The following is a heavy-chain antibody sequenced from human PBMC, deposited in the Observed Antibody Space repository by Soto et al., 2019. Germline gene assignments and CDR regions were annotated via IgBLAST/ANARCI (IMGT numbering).Heavy chain of an antibody. CDR2: IYYSGST. CDR1: GCSLSRGGFL. Sequence: SGNPSPTRTFSGCSLSRGGFLSGWVRQHPGKGLEWIGYIYYSGSTNYNPSLKSRVTISVDTSKNQFSLKLSSVTAADTAVYYCARPLYSYGPMDVWGQGTTVTVSS. CDR3: ARPLYSYGPMDV. J-gene: IGHJ6*02. D-gene: IGHD5-18*01. V-gene: IGHV4-61*08.